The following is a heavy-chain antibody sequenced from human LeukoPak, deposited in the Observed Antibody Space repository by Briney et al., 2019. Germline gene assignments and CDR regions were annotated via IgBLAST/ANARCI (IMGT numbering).Heavy chain of an antibody. D-gene: IGHD3-10*01. J-gene: IGHJ4*02. Sequence: GGSLRLSCAASGFTFSSYWMHWVRQAPGKGLVWVSRITSDGRSTSYADSVKGRFTISRDNAKNTLFPQMNSLRAEDTAVYYCARVEAGQTRGYYFDYWGQGTLVTVSS. CDR2: ITSDGRST. V-gene: IGHV3-74*01. CDR1: GFTFSSYW. CDR3: ARVEAGQTRGYYFDY.